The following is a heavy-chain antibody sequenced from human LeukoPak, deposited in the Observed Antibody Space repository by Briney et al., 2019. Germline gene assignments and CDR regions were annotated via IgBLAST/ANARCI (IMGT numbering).Heavy chain of an antibody. V-gene: IGHV4-61*02. J-gene: IGHJ4*02. Sequence: SQTLSLTCTVSGGSISRGSYYWSWIRQPAGKGLEWTGRIYTDGSTNYKPSLKSRVTISVDTSKNQFSLKLSSVTAADTAVYYCARAKFRMTTVPTAPFDYWGQGTLVTVSS. CDR1: GGSISRGSYY. D-gene: IGHD4-17*01. CDR2: IYTDGST. CDR3: ARAKFRMTTVPTAPFDY.